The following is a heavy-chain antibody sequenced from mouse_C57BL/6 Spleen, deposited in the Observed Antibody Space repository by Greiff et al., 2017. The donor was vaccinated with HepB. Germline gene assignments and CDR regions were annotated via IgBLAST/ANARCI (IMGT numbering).Heavy chain of an antibody. CDR2: IWGVGST. CDR1: GFSLTSYG. CDR3: ARLREFAY. J-gene: IGHJ3*01. Sequence: VKLMESGPGLVAPSQSLSITCTVSGFSLTSYGVDWVRQSPGKGLEWLGVIWGVGSTNYNSALKSRLSISKDNSKSQVFLKMNSLQTDDTAMYYCARLREFAYWGQGTLVTVSA. V-gene: IGHV2-6*01. D-gene: IGHD1-1*01.